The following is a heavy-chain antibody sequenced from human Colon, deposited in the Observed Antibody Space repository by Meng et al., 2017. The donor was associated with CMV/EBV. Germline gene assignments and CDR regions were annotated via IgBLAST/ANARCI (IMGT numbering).Heavy chain of an antibody. V-gene: IGHV3-30*04. J-gene: IGHJ4*02. Sequence: TLKISCAASGFTFSDYAVHWVRQAPGKGLEWVAHISYDGNHRYYADSMKGRFTISRDNSKNTLYLQVDSLRPEDTATYYCASTIAAAGLDYWGQGTLVTVSS. CDR1: GFTFSDYA. CDR3: ASTIAAAGLDY. D-gene: IGHD6-13*01. CDR2: ISYDGNHR.